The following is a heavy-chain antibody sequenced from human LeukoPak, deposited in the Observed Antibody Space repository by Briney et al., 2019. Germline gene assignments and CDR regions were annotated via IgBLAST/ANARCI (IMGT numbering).Heavy chain of an antibody. V-gene: IGHV1-18*01. D-gene: IGHD6-19*01. J-gene: IGHJ3*02. CDR3: ARRVAVARRDAFDI. Sequence: ASVKVSFKASGYTFTSYGISWVRQAPGQGLEWMGWISSYNGNTNYAQKLQGRFTMSTDTSTGTAYMELRSLRSDDTAVYYCARRVAVARRDAFDIWGQGTMVTVSS. CDR1: GYTFTSYG. CDR2: ISSYNGNT.